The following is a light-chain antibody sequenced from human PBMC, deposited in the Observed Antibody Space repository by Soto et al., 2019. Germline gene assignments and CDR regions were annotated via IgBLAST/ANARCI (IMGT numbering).Light chain of an antibody. CDR1: GSNIGSNT. V-gene: IGLV1-44*01. CDR3: ATWDDRLSVVV. CDR2: SDS. Sequence: QAVVTQPPSVSGTPGQAVTISCSGSGSNIGSNTVNWYQQVPGMAPKVLIQSDSQRPSGVPDRFSGSKSGTSASLVISGLRSEDETDYYCATWDDRLSVVVFGGGTQLTVL. J-gene: IGLJ2*01.